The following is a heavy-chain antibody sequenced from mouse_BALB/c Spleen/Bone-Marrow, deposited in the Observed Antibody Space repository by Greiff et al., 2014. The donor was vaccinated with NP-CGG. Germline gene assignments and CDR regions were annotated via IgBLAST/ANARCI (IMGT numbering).Heavy chain of an antibody. Sequence: DVMLVQSGGGLVQPGGSLRLSCATSGFTFTDYYMNWVRQPPGKALEWLGFIRNKANGYTTEYSASVKGRFTISRDNSQSILYLQMNTLRAEDSATYYCARDMGRIPLDSWGQGTTLTVSS. CDR1: GFTFTDYY. D-gene: IGHD4-1*01. CDR3: ARDMGRIPLDS. J-gene: IGHJ2*01. CDR2: IRNKANGYTT. V-gene: IGHV7-3*02.